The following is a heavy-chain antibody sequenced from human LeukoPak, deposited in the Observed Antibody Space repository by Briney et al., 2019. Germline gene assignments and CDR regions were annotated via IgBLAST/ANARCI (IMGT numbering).Heavy chain of an antibody. CDR1: GFTFTSSA. Sequence: ASVKVSCKASGFTFTSSAVQWVRQARGQRLEWIGWIVVGSGNTNYAQKFQERVTITRDMSTSTAYMELSSLRSEDTAIYYCAVDCSSPSCYGQSAFDIWGQGTMVTVSS. CDR3: AVDCSSPSCYGQSAFDI. V-gene: IGHV1-58*01. J-gene: IGHJ3*02. D-gene: IGHD2-2*01. CDR2: IVVGSGNT.